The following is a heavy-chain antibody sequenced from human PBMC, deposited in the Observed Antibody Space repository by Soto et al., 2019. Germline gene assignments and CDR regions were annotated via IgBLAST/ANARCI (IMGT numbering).Heavy chain of an antibody. CDR2: IKQDGSEK. CDR3: ARDLAVVPAASGWCDP. D-gene: IGHD2-2*01. Sequence: ESGGGLVQPGGSLRLSCAASGFTFSSYWMSWVRQAPGKGLEWVANIKQDGSEKYYVDSVKGRFTISRDNAKNSLYLQMNSLRAEDTAVYYCARDLAVVPAASGWCDPWGQGTLVTVSS. J-gene: IGHJ5*02. V-gene: IGHV3-7*01. CDR1: GFTFSSYW.